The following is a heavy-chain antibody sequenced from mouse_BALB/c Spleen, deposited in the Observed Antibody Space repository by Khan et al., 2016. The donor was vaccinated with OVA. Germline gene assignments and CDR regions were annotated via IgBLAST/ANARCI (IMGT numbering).Heavy chain of an antibody. CDR3: ASELGRYYALDY. J-gene: IGHJ4*01. D-gene: IGHD4-1*01. Sequence: EVQLVESGPGLVKPSQSLSLTCTVTGYSITSDYAWNWIRQFPGNKLEWIGYISYSGSPTSNPSLQSRISITRDTSKSQFFLQLKSVTSEDTAKYYCASELGRYYALDYWGQGTSVTVSS. CDR2: ISYSGSP. V-gene: IGHV3-2*02. CDR1: GYSITSDYA.